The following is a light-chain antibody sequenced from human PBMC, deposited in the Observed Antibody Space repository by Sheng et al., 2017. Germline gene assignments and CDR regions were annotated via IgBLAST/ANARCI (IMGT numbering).Light chain of an antibody. J-gene: IGLJ3*02. CDR3: TSYRNSTTRV. CDR2: DVS. CDR1: SSDVGGYNY. Sequence: QSALTQPASVSGSPGQSITISCTGTSSDVGGYNYVSWYQQHPGKAPKLMIYDVSNRPSGVSNRFSGSKSGNTASLTISGLQAEDEADYYCTSYRNSTTRVFGGGTKLTVL. V-gene: IGLV2-14*01.